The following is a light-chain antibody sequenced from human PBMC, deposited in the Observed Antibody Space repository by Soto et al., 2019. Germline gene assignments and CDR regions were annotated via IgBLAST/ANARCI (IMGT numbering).Light chain of an antibody. J-gene: IGKJ2*01. Sequence: DIQMTQSPSSLSASVGDTVAITCRASQTITFYLNWYQQEPGKPPKLLIYGANTLQGGVPSRFSAGGSGTDFTLTINNLQPEDFATYYCQQTYTPPFTFCQGTKLQIK. CDR1: QTITFY. CDR3: QQTYTPPFT. V-gene: IGKV1-39*01. CDR2: GAN.